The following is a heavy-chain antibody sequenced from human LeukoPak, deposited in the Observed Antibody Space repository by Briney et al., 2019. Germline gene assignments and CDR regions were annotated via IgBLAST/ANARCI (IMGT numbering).Heavy chain of an antibody. D-gene: IGHD5-24*01. J-gene: IGHJ3*01. CDR1: GFSLSSSGVG. CDR3: AHRGEWLQFGDAFDV. Sequence: SGPTPVNPTQTLTLTCTFSGFSLSSSGVGVGWVRQPPGKALEWLALIYWDDDKRYSPSLESRLTITKDTSKNQVVLTMTNMDLVDTATYYCAHRGEWLQFGDAFDVWGQGTVVTISS. CDR2: IYWDDDK. V-gene: IGHV2-5*02.